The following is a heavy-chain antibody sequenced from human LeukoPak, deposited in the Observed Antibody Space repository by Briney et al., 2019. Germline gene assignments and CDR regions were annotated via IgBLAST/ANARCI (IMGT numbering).Heavy chain of an antibody. D-gene: IGHD1-1*01. CDR3: ARGTRIQLCFDY. Sequence: KPSETLSLTCTVSGGSISSSSYYWGWIRQPPGKGLEWIGSIYYSGSTYYNPSLKSRVTISVDTSKNQLSLKLSSVTAADTAVYYCARGTRIQLCFDYWGQGTLVTVSS. J-gene: IGHJ4*02. V-gene: IGHV4-39*01. CDR1: GGSISSSSYY. CDR2: IYYSGST.